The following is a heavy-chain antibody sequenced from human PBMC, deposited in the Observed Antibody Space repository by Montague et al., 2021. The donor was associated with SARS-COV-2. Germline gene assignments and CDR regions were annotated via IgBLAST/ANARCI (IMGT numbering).Heavy chain of an antibody. CDR1: GGSFSGHY. CDR2: INHSGST. J-gene: IGHJ6*02. CDR3: ARGLPVTTLYYYYGMDV. Sequence: SETLSLTCAVYGGSFSGHYWSWIRQPPGKGLEWIGEINHSGSTNYNPSLKSRDTISVDTSKNQFSLKLSSVTAADTAVYYCARGLPVTTLYYYYGMDVWGQGTTVTVSS. V-gene: IGHV4-34*01. D-gene: IGHD4-11*01.